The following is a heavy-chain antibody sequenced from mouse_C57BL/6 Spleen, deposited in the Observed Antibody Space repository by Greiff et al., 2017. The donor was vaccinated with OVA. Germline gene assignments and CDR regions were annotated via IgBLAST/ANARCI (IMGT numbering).Heavy chain of an antibody. V-gene: IGHV3-6*01. Sequence: VQLQQSGPGLVKPSQSLSLTCSVTGYSITSGYYWNWIRQFPGNKLEWMGYISYDGSNNYNPSLKNRISITRDTSKNQFFLKLNSVTTEDTATYYCAREGDAYYSNYEGFAYWGQGTLVTVSA. CDR3: AREGDAYYSNYEGFAY. CDR1: GYSITSGYY. J-gene: IGHJ3*01. D-gene: IGHD2-5*01. CDR2: ISYDGSN.